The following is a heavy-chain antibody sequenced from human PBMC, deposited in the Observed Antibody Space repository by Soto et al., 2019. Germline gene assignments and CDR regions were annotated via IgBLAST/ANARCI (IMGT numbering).Heavy chain of an antibody. CDR3: AIGYYSKKFDY. J-gene: IGHJ4*02. V-gene: IGHV3-48*03. CDR1: GFSFSDYE. CDR2: SSRSGSTI. Sequence: EVQLVESGGGVVQPGGSLRLSCAASGFSFSDYEMNWVRQAPGKGLEWVSYSSRSGSTIEYADSVKGRFTISRDYAKTSLYLQMNSLRDEDTAVYYCAIGYYSKKFDYWGQGTLVSVSS. D-gene: IGHD3-22*01.